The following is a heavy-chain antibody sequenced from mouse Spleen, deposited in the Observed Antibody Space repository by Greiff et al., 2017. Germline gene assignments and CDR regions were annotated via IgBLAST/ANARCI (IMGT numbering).Heavy chain of an antibody. CDR3: ARQGYYYGSKDAMDY. Sequence: EVQRVESGGGLVKPGGSLKLSCAASGFTFSSYAMSWVRQTPEKRLEWVATISSGGSYTYYPDSVKGRFTISRDNAKNTLYLQMSSLRSEDTAMYYCARQGYYYGSKDAMDYWGQGTSVTVSS. J-gene: IGHJ4*01. CDR1: GFTFSSYA. V-gene: IGHV5-9-3*01. D-gene: IGHD1-1*01. CDR2: ISSGGSYT.